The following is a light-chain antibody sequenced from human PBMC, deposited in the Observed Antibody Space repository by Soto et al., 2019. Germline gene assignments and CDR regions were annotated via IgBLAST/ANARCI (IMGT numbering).Light chain of an antibody. CDR3: QQYGSSPYT. Sequence: EIVLTQSPGTLSLSPGERVTLSCRASQSVSSSYLAWYQQKPGQAPRLLIYGATSRATGIPDRFSGSGSGTDFTLTISRLEPADFAVYYCQQYGSSPYTFGQGTTLEI. CDR1: QSVSSSY. V-gene: IGKV3-20*01. J-gene: IGKJ2*01. CDR2: GAT.